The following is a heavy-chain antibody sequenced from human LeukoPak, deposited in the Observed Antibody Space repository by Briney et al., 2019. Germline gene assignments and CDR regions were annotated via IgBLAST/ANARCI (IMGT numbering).Heavy chain of an antibody. J-gene: IGHJ6*02. Sequence: SETLSLTCTVSGGSISSGGYYWSWIRQPPGKGLEWIGEINHSGSTNYNPSLKSRVTISVDTSKNQFSLKLSSVTAADTAVYYCARVPRMYYYDSSGYPPANYYYYGMDVWGQGTTVTVSS. V-gene: IGHV4-39*07. CDR3: ARVPRMYYYDSSGYPPANYYYYGMDV. CDR1: GGSISSGGYY. CDR2: INHSGST. D-gene: IGHD3-22*01.